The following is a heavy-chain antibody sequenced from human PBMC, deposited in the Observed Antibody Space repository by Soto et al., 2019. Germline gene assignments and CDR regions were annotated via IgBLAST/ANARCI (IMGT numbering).Heavy chain of an antibody. D-gene: IGHD3-10*01. Sequence: GGSLRLSCTASGFTFGDYAMSWFRQAPGKGLEWVGFIRSKAYGGTTEYAASVKGRFTISRDDSKSIAYLQMNSLKTEDTAVKYCTRFRRITMVREVFNYYYYMDVWGKGPTVTVSS. V-gene: IGHV3-49*03. CDR3: TRFRRITMVREVFNYYYYMDV. CDR1: GFTFGDYA. CDR2: IRSKAYGGTT. J-gene: IGHJ6*03.